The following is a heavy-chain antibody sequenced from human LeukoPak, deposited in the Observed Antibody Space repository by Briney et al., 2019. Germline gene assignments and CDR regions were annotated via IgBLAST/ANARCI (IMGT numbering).Heavy chain of an antibody. CDR2: IKGDGSEK. CDR3: ARGLGGGPPGY. CDR1: GFTFSSYA. D-gene: IGHD4-23*01. Sequence: GGSLRLSCAASGFTFSSYAMSWVRQAPGKGLEWVANIKGDGSEKYYVDSVKGRFSISRDNAKKSLYLQMNSLRTEDTAVYYCARGLGGGPPGYWGQGTLVAVSS. V-gene: IGHV3-7*01. J-gene: IGHJ4*02.